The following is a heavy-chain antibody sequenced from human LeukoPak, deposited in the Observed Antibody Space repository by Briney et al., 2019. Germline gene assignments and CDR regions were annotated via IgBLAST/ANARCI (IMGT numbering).Heavy chain of an antibody. Sequence: GESLKISCKGSGYSFTSYWIGWVRQMPGKGLEWMGIIYPGDSDTRYSLSFQGQVTISADKSISTAYLQWSSLKASDTAMYYCARLSGSHSHYYGMDVWGQGTTVTVSS. CDR2: IYPGDSDT. J-gene: IGHJ6*02. D-gene: IGHD1-26*01. V-gene: IGHV5-51*01. CDR3: ARLSGSHSHYYGMDV. CDR1: GYSFTSYW.